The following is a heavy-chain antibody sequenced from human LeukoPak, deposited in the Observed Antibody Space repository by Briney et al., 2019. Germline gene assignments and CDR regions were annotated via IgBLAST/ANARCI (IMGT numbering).Heavy chain of an antibody. J-gene: IGHJ2*01. CDR3: ARDRMITFGGIIVSNWYFDL. Sequence: SETLSLTCTVSGGSISSYYWSWIRQPPGKGLEWIGYIYYSGSTNYNASLKSRVTISLDTSKNQFSLKLTSVTAADTAVYYCARDRMITFGGIIVSNWYFDLWGRGTLVTVSS. V-gene: IGHV4-59*01. CDR2: IYYSGST. CDR1: GGSISSYY. D-gene: IGHD3-16*02.